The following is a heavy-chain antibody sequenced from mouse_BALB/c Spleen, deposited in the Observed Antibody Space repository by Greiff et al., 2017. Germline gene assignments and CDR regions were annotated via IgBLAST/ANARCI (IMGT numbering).Heavy chain of an antibody. J-gene: IGHJ2*01. CDR1: GYTFTSYV. CDR2: INPYNDGT. D-gene: IGHD2-10*02. V-gene: IGHV1-14*01. CDR3: ARGYGNDAYYFDY. Sequence: VQLQQSGPELVKPGASVKMSCKASGYTFTSYVMHWVKQKPGQGLEWIGYINPYNDGTKYNEKFKGKATLTSDKSSSTAYMELSSLTSEDSAVYYCARGYGNDAYYFDYWGQGTTLTVSS.